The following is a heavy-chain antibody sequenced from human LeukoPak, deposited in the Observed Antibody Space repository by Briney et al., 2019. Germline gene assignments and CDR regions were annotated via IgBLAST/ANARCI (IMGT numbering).Heavy chain of an antibody. Sequence: ASVKVSCKASGYTFTSYAMNWVRQAPGQGLEWMGWINTNTGNPTYAQGFTGRFVFSLDTSVSTAYLQISSLKAEDTAVYYCARAAFYRASGWYRSDDFDYWGQGTLVTVSS. V-gene: IGHV7-4-1*02. CDR3: ARAAFYRASGWYRSDDFDY. J-gene: IGHJ4*02. CDR2: INTNTGNP. CDR1: GYTFTSYA. D-gene: IGHD6-19*01.